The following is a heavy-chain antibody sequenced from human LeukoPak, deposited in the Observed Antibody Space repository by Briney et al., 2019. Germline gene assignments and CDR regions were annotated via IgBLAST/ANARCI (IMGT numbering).Heavy chain of an antibody. CDR3: AKGMAPKYSGSLAFDI. J-gene: IGHJ3*02. Sequence: PGRSLRLSCAASGFTFDDYAMHWVRHAPGKGLEWVSGISWNSGSIGYADSVKGRFTISRDNAKNSLYLQMNSLRAEDTALYYCAKGMAPKYSGSLAFDIWGQGTMVTVSS. CDR2: ISWNSGSI. V-gene: IGHV3-9*01. D-gene: IGHD1-26*01. CDR1: GFTFDDYA.